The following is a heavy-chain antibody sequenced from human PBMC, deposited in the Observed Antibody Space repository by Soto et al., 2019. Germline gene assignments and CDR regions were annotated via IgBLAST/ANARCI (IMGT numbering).Heavy chain of an antibody. CDR1: GFTFSSYE. CDR2: ISGSGSII. CDR3: ATDKACGGDCYPDY. V-gene: IGHV3-48*03. Sequence: EVQLVESGGGLAQPGGSLRLSCAASGFTFSSYEMNWVRQAPGKGLEWISYISGSGSIINYADSVKGRFTISRDNAQNSLYLQMNSLRTEDTAVYYCATDKACGGDCYPDYWGQGTLVTVSS. D-gene: IGHD2-21*02. J-gene: IGHJ4*02.